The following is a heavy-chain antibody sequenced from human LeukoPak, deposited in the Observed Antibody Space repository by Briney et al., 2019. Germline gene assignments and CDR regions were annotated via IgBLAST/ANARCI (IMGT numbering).Heavy chain of an antibody. CDR3: ARDVRRYCSSTSCYQDY. J-gene: IGHJ4*02. V-gene: IGHV3-30*03. CDR2: ISYDGSNK. Sequence: GGSLRLSCAASGFTFSSYSMNWVRQAPGKGLEWVAVISYDGSNKYYADSVKGRFTISRDNSKNTLYLQMNSLRAEDTAVYYCARDVRRYCSSTSCYQDYWGQGTLVTVSS. CDR1: GFTFSSYS. D-gene: IGHD2-2*01.